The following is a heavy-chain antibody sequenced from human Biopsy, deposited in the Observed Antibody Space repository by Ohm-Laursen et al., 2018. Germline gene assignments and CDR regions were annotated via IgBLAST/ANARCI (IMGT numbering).Heavy chain of an antibody. CDR1: GFSFSGYS. CDR3: AKDLDYFDSSGYYVVDY. J-gene: IGHJ4*02. D-gene: IGHD3-22*01. Sequence: SLRLSCAASGFSFSGYSMHWVRQAPGKGLEWVSFITSNGSKKYYGDSVKGRFTISRDNSKNTLYLQMGSLRAADTAVYYCAKDLDYFDSSGYYVVDYWGQGSLVTVSS. CDR2: ITSNGSKK. V-gene: IGHV3-30*02.